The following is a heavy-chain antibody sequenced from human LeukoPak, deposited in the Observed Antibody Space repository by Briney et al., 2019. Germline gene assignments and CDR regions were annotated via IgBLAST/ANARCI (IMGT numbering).Heavy chain of an antibody. CDR3: AKAKYFDWLFPFDY. D-gene: IGHD3-9*01. CDR2: ISGSGGST. J-gene: IGHJ4*02. CDR1: GFTFSSYA. Sequence: GGSLRLSCAASGFTFSSYAMSWVRQAPGKGLEWVSAISGSGGSTYYADSVKGRFTISRDNSKNTLYLQMNSLGAEDTAVYYCAKAKYFDWLFPFDYWGQGTLVTVSS. V-gene: IGHV3-23*01.